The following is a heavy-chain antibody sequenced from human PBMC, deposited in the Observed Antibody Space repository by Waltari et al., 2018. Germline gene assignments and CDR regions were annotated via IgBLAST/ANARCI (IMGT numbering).Heavy chain of an antibody. D-gene: IGHD3-3*01. CDR3: ARQLRFVDWIPRYFDS. Sequence: QMELQESGPRLVKPSETLSLTCNVSGDSISGSRNYWAWLRQPPGKNLHWIGSFYYSGTTYYNPSLKGRFAISVDTSRNQFSLNVNSVTAADTGIYYCARQLRFVDWIPRYFDSWGRGTLATVSS. CDR2: FYYSGTT. J-gene: IGHJ4*02. V-gene: IGHV4-39*01. CDR1: GDSISGSRNY.